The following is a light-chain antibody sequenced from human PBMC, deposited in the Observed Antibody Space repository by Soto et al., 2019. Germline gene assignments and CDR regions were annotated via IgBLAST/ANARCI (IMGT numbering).Light chain of an antibody. CDR2: DAS. J-gene: IGKJ1*01. Sequence: DIQMTQSPSSLSASVGARVTITCQASQNINNYLNWYQQKPGRAPKLLIYDASNLEAGVPSRFSGSGSGTEFTLTISSLQPDDFATYYCQHYNSYSEAFGQGTKVDIK. CDR1: QNINNY. CDR3: QHYNSYSEA. V-gene: IGKV1-33*01.